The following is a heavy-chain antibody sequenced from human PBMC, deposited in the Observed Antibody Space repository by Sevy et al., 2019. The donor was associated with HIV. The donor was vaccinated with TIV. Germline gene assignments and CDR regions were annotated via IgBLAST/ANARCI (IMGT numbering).Heavy chain of an antibody. J-gene: IGHJ6*02. CDR2: IIPILGIA. V-gene: IGHV1-69*04. CDR3: ARGNRGYSYGQYYYYGMDV. CDR1: GGTFSSYA. D-gene: IGHD5-18*01. Sequence: ASVKVSCKASGGTFSSYAISWVRQAPGQGLEWMGRIIPILGIANYAQKFQGRVTITADKSTSTAYMELSSLRSEDTAVYYCARGNRGYSYGQYYYYGMDVWGQGTTVTVSS.